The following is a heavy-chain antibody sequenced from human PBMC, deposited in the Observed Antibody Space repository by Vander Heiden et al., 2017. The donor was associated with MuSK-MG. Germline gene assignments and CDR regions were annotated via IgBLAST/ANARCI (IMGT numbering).Heavy chain of an antibody. D-gene: IGHD6-19*01. Sequence: QVQLQESGPGLVKPSETLSLTCTGSGGSISNYYWSWIRQPAGKGLEWIGRIYRSGSTNYNSSLKSRVTMSVDTSRNQFSLQLSSMTAADTAVYYCARAKMATIAMGRGFDFWGQGTMVTVSS. J-gene: IGHJ3*01. CDR3: ARAKMATIAMGRGFDF. CDR2: IYRSGST. CDR1: GGSISNYY. V-gene: IGHV4-4*07.